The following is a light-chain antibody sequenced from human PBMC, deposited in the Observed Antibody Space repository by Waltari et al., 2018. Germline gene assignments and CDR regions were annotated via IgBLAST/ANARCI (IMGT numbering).Light chain of an antibody. CDR1: QGVSGW. CDR3: QQAHSFPRT. Sequence: DIQMTQSPSFVSASVGDRVTITCRASQGVSGWLAWYQQKPGKAPNLLIYAASNLQSWVPSRFSGSGSGTDFTLTISGLQPEDSATYYCQQAHSFPRTFGQGTKVEI. J-gene: IGKJ1*01. CDR2: AAS. V-gene: IGKV1-12*01.